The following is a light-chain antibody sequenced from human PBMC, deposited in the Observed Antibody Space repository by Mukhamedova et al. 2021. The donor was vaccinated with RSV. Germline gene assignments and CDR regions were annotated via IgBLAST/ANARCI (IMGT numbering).Light chain of an antibody. Sequence: WYQRRVHGKAPNLLIYAASTLQSGVPSRFSGSGPGTVFTLTISSLQSEDFASYYCQQDYRSPQTFGQGTKVEIK. CDR3: QQDYRSPQT. J-gene: IGKJ1*01. CDR2: AAS. V-gene: IGKV1-39*01.